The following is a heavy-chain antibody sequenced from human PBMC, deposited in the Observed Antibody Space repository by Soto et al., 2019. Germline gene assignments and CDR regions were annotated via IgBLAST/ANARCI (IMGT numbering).Heavy chain of an antibody. J-gene: IGHJ4*02. CDR2: ISTNNDAI. D-gene: IGHD3-10*01. CDR1: GFSISDCS. V-gene: IGHV3-48*01. CDR3: ASVLGSRRSGSYPSY. Sequence: PGGSLRLSCAASGFSISDCSMNWVRRAPGKGLEWISYISTNNDAIYYADSVKGRFTISRDNAKNSLYLRMNSLRAEDTALYYCASVLGSRRSGSYPSYWGQGTLVTVSS.